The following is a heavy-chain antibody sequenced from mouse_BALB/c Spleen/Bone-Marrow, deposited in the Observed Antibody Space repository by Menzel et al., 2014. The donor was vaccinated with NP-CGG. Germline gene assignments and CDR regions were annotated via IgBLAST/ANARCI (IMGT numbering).Heavy chain of an antibody. Sequence: VQVVESGAELVKPGASVKLSCTASGYTFNSYWMHWVRQRPGQGLEWIGEFNPSNGRTNYNERFKNKATLTVTRSSSKAYMQLSSLTSGDSAVYFCARGRVFYGNLFDYWGQGTTLTVSS. J-gene: IGHJ2*01. CDR1: GYTFNSYW. V-gene: IGHV1S81*02. D-gene: IGHD2-1*01. CDR3: ARGRVFYGNLFDY. CDR2: FNPSNGRT.